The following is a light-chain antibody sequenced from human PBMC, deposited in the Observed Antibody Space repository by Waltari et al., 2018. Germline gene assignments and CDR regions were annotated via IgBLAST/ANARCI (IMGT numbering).Light chain of an antibody. J-gene: IGLJ3*02. CDR2: YNK. V-gene: IGLV1-44*01. Sequence: HSVMTQPPSASGTPGQRVTSSCSGSNSTSGSNTVNRYHQLPGAAPKRLSYYNKQRPSGVPDRFSGYKSVNSASLAISGLQSEDEAEYYCEAWDDSLNGQVFGGGTKLTVL. CDR3: EAWDDSLNGQV. CDR1: NSTSGSNT.